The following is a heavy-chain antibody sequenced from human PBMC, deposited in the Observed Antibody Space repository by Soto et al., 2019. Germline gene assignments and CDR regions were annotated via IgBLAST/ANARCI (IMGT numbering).Heavy chain of an antibody. D-gene: IGHD6-13*01. CDR1: GYTFTGYY. CDR2: ISPNSGGT. J-gene: IGHJ3*02. V-gene: IGHV1-2*04. Sequence: ASVKVSGKASGYTFTGYYMHWVRQAPGQGLEWMGWISPNSGGTNYAQKFQGWVTMTRDTSISTAYMELSRLRSDDTAVYYCARAGYSSRDAFDIWGQGTMVTVSS. CDR3: ARAGYSSRDAFDI.